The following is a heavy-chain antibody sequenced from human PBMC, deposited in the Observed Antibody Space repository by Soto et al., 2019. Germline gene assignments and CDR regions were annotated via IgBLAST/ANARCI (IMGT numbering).Heavy chain of an antibody. CDR3: ARDSDIYYGSGTWDY. D-gene: IGHD3-10*01. V-gene: IGHV1-2*02. CDR2: INPNNGAT. CDR1: GYGFVAYY. J-gene: IGHJ4*02. Sequence: QVHPEQSGAEMKRPGASVKVSCKASGYGFVAYYMHWVRQVPGQGPEWMGWINPNNGATTYAQKFQDRVTMTRDTSINTVYMELSRLTHDDTAIYYCARDSDIYYGSGTWDYWGQGSLVTVSS.